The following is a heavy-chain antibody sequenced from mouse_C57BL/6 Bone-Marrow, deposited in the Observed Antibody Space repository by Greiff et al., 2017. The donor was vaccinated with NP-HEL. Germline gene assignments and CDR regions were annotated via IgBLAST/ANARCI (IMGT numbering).Heavy chain of an antibody. V-gene: IGHV5-12*01. Sequence: DVMLVESGGGLVQPGGSLKLSCAASGFTFSDYYMYWVRQTPEKRLEWVAYISNGGGSTYYPATVKGRFTISRDNAKNTLYLQMSRLKSEDTAMYYCARHGNRYAMDYWGQGTSVTVSS. CDR2: ISNGGGST. CDR1: GFTFSDYY. J-gene: IGHJ4*01. D-gene: IGHD2-1*01. CDR3: ARHGNRYAMDY.